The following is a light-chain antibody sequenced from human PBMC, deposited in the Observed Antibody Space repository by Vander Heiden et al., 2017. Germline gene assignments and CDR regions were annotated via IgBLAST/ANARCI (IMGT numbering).Light chain of an antibody. CDR3: SSYTSSSTLV. J-gene: IGLJ2*01. V-gene: IGLV2-14*01. Sequence: QSALTQPASVSGSPGQSITISCTGTSSDVGGYNYVSWYHQHPGTAPTLMIYDVSNRPSVVANRFSGSKSGNTASLTISGLQAEDDADYYCSSYTSSSTLVFGGGTKLTVL. CDR2: DVS. CDR1: SSDVGGYNY.